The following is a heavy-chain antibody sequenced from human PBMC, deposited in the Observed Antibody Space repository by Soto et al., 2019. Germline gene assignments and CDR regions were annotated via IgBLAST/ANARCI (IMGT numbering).Heavy chain of an antibody. CDR3: VRGHNWNDEAPDY. CDR1: GFMFSNHG. J-gene: IGHJ4*02. V-gene: IGHV3-33*01. D-gene: IGHD1-1*01. Sequence: QVQLVESGGGVVQPGRSLRLSCAASGFMFSNHGMHWVRQAPGKGLEWVAVIWSDGNNKYYADSVKGRFTISRDNSKNTVYLQKDSLRAEDTAVYYCVRGHNWNDEAPDYWGQGTLVTVSS. CDR2: IWSDGNNK.